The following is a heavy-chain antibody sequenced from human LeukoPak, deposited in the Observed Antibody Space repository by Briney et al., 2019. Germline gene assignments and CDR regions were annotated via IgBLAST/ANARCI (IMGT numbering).Heavy chain of an antibody. J-gene: IGHJ6*03. D-gene: IGHD3-22*01. CDR2: MSGSGGRT. Sequence: GGSLRLSCAADGFTFRKHWMSWVRQAMGKGLEWISGMSGSGGRTYYADSVKGRFTISRDNAKNSLYLQMNSLRAEDTAVYYCARDGVVVVSMDVWGKGTTVTVSS. CDR1: GFTFRKHW. V-gene: IGHV3-23*01. CDR3: ARDGVVVVSMDV.